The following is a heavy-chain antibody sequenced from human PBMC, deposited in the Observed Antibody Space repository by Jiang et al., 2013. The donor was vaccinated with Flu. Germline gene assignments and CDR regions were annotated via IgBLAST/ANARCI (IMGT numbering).Heavy chain of an antibody. Sequence: GSGLVKPSETLSLTCTVSGGSISSYYWSWIRQPPGKGLEWIGYIYTSGSTNYNPSLKSRVTISVDTSKNQFSLKLSSVTAADTAVYYCARVSGGDYYKDYYYYMDVVGTKGPRSPSP. D-gene: IGHD4-17*01. CDR2: IYTSGST. J-gene: IGHJ6*03. CDR3: ARVSGGDYYKDYYYYMDV. CDR1: GGSISSYY. V-gene: IGHV4-4*09.